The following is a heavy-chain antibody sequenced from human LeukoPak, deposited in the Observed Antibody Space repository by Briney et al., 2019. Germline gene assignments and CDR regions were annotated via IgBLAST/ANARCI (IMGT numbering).Heavy chain of an antibody. CDR3: ARDLKMGYSSGRYSWGTGSSNDY. CDR2: ISGYNGNT. V-gene: IGHV1-18*01. D-gene: IGHD6-19*01. CDR1: GYTLTELS. J-gene: IGHJ4*02. Sequence: GASVKVSCKVSGYTLTELSMHWVRQAPGQGLEWMGWISGYNGNTNYVQKFQGRVTMTTDTSTSTAYMELRSLRSDDTAVYYCARDLKMGYSSGRYSWGTGSSNDYWGQGTLVTVSS.